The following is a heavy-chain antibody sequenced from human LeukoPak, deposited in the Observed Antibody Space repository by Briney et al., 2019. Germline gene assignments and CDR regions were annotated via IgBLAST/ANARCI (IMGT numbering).Heavy chain of an antibody. CDR2: VFYNETA. J-gene: IGHJ4*02. V-gene: IGHV4-38-2*01. CDR3: AQDNYGAFDY. D-gene: IGHD4-11*01. CDR1: GYSISSGYY. Sequence: SETVSLTCAVSGYSISSGYYWGWIRQPPGKGLQWLGSVFYNETARYNPSLQSRVTVSIDTSKNQFSLKLSSVTAGDTAIYYCAQDNYGAFDYWGQGSLVTVSP.